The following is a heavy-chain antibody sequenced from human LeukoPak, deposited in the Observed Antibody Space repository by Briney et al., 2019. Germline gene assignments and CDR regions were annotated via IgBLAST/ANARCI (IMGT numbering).Heavy chain of an antibody. J-gene: IGHJ4*02. D-gene: IGHD3-10*01. CDR2: ISGSATTT. CDR3: ANTPPSGSGSYYWYFDY. V-gene: IGHV3-23*01. CDR1: GFTFCTYG. Sequence: GGSLRLSCAASGFTFCTYGMSCVRQAPGRGLEWVSSISGSATTTDYADSVKGRFSISRDNSKNTLYLHMNSLRAQDTAVYYCANTPPSGSGSYYWYFDYWGQGTLVTVSS.